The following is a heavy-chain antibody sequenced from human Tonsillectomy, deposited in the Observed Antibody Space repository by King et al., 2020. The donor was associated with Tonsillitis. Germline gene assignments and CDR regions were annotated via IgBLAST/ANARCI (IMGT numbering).Heavy chain of an antibody. CDR3: ARRRPGRLEQWLDRQDPYYYGMDV. J-gene: IGHJ6*02. V-gene: IGHV3-13*01. CDR1: GFTFSSYD. CDR2: IGTAGDT. D-gene: IGHD6-19*01. Sequence: VQLVESGGGLVQPGGSLRHSCAASGFTFSSYDMHWVRQATGKGLEWVSAIGTAGDTYYPGSVKGRFTISRENAKNSLYLQMNSLRAGDTAVYYCARRRPGRLEQWLDRQDPYYYGMDVWGQGTTVTVSS.